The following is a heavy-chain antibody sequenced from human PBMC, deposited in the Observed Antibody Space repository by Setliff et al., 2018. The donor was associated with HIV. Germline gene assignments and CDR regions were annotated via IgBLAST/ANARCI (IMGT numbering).Heavy chain of an antibody. Sequence: PSETLSLTCTVSGDSINSGTYYWSWIRQPAGKGLEWIGRLHLSGDTNYNPSLKSRVTMSIGTSKNQFSLKLSSVTAADTAVYYCARHDITLVRGLVWGQGTTVTVSS. CDR1: GDSINSGTYY. V-gene: IGHV4-61*02. D-gene: IGHD3-10*01. CDR3: ARHDITLVRGLV. J-gene: IGHJ6*02. CDR2: LHLSGDT.